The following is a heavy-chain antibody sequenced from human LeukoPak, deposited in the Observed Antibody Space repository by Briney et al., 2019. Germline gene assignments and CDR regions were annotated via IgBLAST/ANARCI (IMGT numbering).Heavy chain of an antibody. D-gene: IGHD3-22*01. CDR1: GYIFTNYV. CDR3: ARGDYDTHGYQTR. Sequence: ASVTVSCKASGYIFTNYVLHWVRQAPGQGLEWMGWINTNTGNPTYAQGFTGRFVFSLDTSVSTAYLQISSLKADDTAMYYCARGDYDTHGYQTRWGQGTLVTVSS. J-gene: IGHJ4*02. V-gene: IGHV7-4-1*02. CDR2: INTNTGNP.